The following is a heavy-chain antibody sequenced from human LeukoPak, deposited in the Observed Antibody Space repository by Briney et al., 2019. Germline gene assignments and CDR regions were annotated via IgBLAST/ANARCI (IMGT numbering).Heavy chain of an antibody. CDR1: GDSLSSRNW. CDR3: ARDRGGVAVL. D-gene: IGHD2-21*01. J-gene: IGHJ4*02. CDR2: IFHTGIT. V-gene: IGHV4-4*02. Sequence: SETLSLTCTVSGDSLSSRNWWTWVRQSPRKGLEWIGEIFHTGITTSNPSLKSRNAISVDKSKNQFSLTLSSVTAADTAIYYCARDRGGVAVLWGQGLPVTVSS.